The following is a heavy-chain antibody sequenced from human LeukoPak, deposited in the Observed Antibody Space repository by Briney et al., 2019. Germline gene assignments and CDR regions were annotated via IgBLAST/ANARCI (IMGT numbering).Heavy chain of an antibody. CDR3: ARSGRGYSYGYRAFDI. CDR2: IYYSGST. V-gene: IGHV4-59*01. CDR1: GGSISSYY. Sequence: PSETLSLTCTVSGGSISSYYWSWIRQPPGKGLEWIGYIYYSGSTNYNPSFKSRVTISVDTSKNQFSLKLSSVTAADTAVYYCARSGRGYSYGYRAFDIWGQGTMVTVSS. D-gene: IGHD5-18*01. J-gene: IGHJ3*02.